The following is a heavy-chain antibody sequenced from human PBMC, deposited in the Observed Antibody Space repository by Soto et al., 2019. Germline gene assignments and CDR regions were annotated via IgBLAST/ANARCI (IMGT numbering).Heavy chain of an antibody. CDR1: GGTFSSYA. D-gene: IGHD3-10*01. CDR2: IIPIFGTP. V-gene: IGHV1-69*12. CDR3: ARAGYYYGCRGAVSGMDV. J-gene: IGHJ6*02. Sequence: QVQLVQSGAEVKKPGSSVKVSCKASGGTFSSYAISWVRQAPGQGLEWMGGIIPIFGTPNYAQKFQGRVTITADEATSTAYMEVSSLRSEDTAVYYCARAGYYYGCRGAVSGMDVWGQGTTVTVS.